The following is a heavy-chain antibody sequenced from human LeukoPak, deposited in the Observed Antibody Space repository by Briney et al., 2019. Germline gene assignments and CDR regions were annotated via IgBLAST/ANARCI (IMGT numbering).Heavy chain of an antibody. CDR3: TRDLTGTTWSENDY. J-gene: IGHJ4*02. Sequence: GGSLRLSCEVSGISVRGSYMSWVRQAPGKGLEWVSVIYSGDRTYYAESVKGRFTISRDTPKNTLYLQMNNLRADDTARYYCTRDLTGTTWSENDYWGQGTLVTISS. CDR1: GISVRGSY. V-gene: IGHV3-53*01. CDR2: IYSGDRT. D-gene: IGHD6-13*01.